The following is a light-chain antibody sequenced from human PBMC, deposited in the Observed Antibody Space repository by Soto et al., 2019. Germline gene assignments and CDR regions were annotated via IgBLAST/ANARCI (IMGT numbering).Light chain of an antibody. J-gene: IGKJ5*01. Sequence: EILLTQSPGTLSLSPGERATRSCISSQSVGSDLAWYQHKTGQAPRLLISDASTRATGIPDRFSGSGSGTDFTLSISRLEPEDFALYYCQQYVAGSLLSFGRGTRLEIK. CDR3: QQYVAGSLLS. CDR2: DAS. CDR1: QSVGSD. V-gene: IGKV3-20*01.